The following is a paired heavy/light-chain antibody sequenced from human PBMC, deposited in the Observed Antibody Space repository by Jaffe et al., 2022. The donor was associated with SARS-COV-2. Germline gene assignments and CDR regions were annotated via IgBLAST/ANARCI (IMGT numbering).Light chain of an antibody. CDR3: QQTYTTPLT. J-gene: IGKJ4*01. CDR2: VAS. Sequence: DIQMTQSPSSLSASVGDRVTITCRASQGISRYLNWYQQKPGKAPKVLIYVASSLESGVPSRFSGSGSGRDFTLTISSLQPEDFATYYCQQTYTTPLTFGGGTKVEIK. CDR1: QGISRY. V-gene: IGKV1-39*01.
Heavy chain of an antibody. D-gene: IGHD4-17*01. Sequence: EVQLVESGGGLVQPGGSLRLSCAASGFTFSSYEMKWVRQTPGKGLEWISYISAGGTTIFYVDSVKGRFTISRDNAKNSLYLQMNSLRAEDTGVYFCARVRAGNGDYGDDYWGQGTLVTVSS. CDR2: ISAGGTTI. J-gene: IGHJ4*02. V-gene: IGHV3-48*03. CDR3: ARVRAGNGDYGDDY. CDR1: GFTFSSYE.